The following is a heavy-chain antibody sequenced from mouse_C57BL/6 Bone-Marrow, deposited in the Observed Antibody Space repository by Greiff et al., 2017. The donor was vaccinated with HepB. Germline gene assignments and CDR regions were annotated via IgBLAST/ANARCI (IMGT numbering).Heavy chain of an antibody. J-gene: IGHJ1*03. CDR2: IDPSDREN. CDR1: GYTFTSYW. CDR3: ARRSYSSPHIPWYFYL. D-gene: IGHD1-1*01. Sequence: QVQLQQPGAELVRPGSSVKLSCKASGYTFTSYWMHWVKQRPIQGLEWIGNIDPSDRENHYNQKFKDKATLTVDKSSSTAYMQLSSLTSEDSAVYYCARRSYSSPHIPWYFYLWVTPTTVTVSS. V-gene: IGHV1-52*01.